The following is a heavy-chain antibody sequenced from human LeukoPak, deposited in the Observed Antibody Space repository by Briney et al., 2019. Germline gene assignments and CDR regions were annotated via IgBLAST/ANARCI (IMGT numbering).Heavy chain of an antibody. Sequence: GGSLRLSCAASGFTFSSSWMHWVRQVPGEGLAWVSRISRDGSITNYADSVKGRFTISRDNAKNTVYLQMNSLRAEDTAVFYCVREKGAPGSLDNWGQGTMVAVSS. J-gene: IGHJ3*02. CDR3: VREKGAPGSLDN. CDR1: GFTFSSSW. V-gene: IGHV3-74*01. CDR2: ISRDGSIT. D-gene: IGHD3-10*01.